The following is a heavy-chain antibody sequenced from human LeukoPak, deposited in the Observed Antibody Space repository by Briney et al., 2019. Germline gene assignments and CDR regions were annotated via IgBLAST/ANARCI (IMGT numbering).Heavy chain of an antibody. CDR2: ISSSRRYI. V-gene: IGHV3-21*04. CDR3: ARVVGWLVIVYYYYYMDV. CDR1: GFTLSGYS. Sequence: GGALRLSCAASGFTLSGYSMNWVRQAPGKGVDGVSCISSSRRYIYYADSVKGRFTITRDNARNSLYPQMNSLRSEDTAVYYFARVVGWLVIVYYYYYMDVWGKGTTVTISS. J-gene: IGHJ6*03. D-gene: IGHD6-19*01.